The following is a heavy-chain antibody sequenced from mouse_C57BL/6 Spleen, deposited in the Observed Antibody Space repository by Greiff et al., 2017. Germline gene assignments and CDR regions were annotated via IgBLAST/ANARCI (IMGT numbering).Heavy chain of an antibody. D-gene: IGHD1-1*01. V-gene: IGHV1-66*01. J-gene: IGHJ1*03. Sequence: QVQLQQSGPELVKPGASVKISCKASGYSFTSYYIHWVKQRPGQGLEWIGWIYPGSGNTKYNEKFKGKATLTADTSSSTAYMQLSSLTSEDSAVYYCADGSSSWYFDVWGTGTTVTVSS. CDR3: ADGSSSWYFDV. CDR2: IYPGSGNT. CDR1: GYSFTSYY.